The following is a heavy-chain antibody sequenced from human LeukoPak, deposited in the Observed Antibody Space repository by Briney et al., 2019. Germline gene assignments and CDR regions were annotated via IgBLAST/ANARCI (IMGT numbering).Heavy chain of an antibody. V-gene: IGHV4-34*01. CDR1: GGSFSGYY. D-gene: IGHD3-10*01. CDR3: ARHDDSLGSYYSAYFDY. CDR2: INHSGST. J-gene: IGHJ4*02. Sequence: KASETLSLTCAVYGGSFSGYYWSWIRQPPGKGLEWIGEINHSGSTNYNPSLKSRVTISVDTSKSQFSLKLSSVTAADTAVYYCARHDDSLGSYYSAYFDYWGQGTLVTVSS.